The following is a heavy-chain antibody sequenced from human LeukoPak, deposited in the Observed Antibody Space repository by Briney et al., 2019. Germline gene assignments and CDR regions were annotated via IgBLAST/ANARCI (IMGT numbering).Heavy chain of an antibody. J-gene: IGHJ4*02. D-gene: IGHD1-26*01. V-gene: IGHV3-33*06. CDR1: GFTFSSYG. CDR2: IWYDGSNK. Sequence: GGSLRLSCAASGFTFSSYGMHWVRQAPGKGLEWVAVIWYDGSNKYYADSVKGRFTISRDNSKNTLYLQMNSLRAEDTAVYYCAKPLSYGTPRGYFDYWGQGTLVTVSS. CDR3: AKPLSYGTPRGYFDY.